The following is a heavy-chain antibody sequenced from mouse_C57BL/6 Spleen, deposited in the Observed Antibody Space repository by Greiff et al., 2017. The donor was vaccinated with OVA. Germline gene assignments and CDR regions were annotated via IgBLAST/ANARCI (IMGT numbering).Heavy chain of an antibody. Sequence: VKLQQPGAELVKPGASVKLSCKASGYTFTSYWMHWVKQRPGQGLEWIGMIHPNSGSTNYNEKFKSKATLTVDKSSSTAYMQLSSLTSEDSAVYYCASFDDGYYENAMDYWGQGTSVTVSS. CDR1: GYTFTSYW. D-gene: IGHD2-3*01. CDR3: ASFDDGYYENAMDY. J-gene: IGHJ4*01. V-gene: IGHV1-64*01. CDR2: IHPNSGST.